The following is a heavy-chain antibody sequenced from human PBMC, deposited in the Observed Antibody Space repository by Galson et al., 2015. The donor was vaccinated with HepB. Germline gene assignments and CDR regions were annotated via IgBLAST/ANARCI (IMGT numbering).Heavy chain of an antibody. V-gene: IGHV1-18*04. CDR1: GYTFTTYG. J-gene: IGHJ5*02. CDR2: VSAHTGKT. CDR3: ARGLYRLDL. D-gene: IGHD2/OR15-2a*01. Sequence: SVKVSCKASGYTFTTYGISWVRQAPGQGLEWMGWVSAHTGKTNYAQTIRGRVTMTTDTSTSTAYMELRGLTSDDTAVYYCARGLYRLDLWGQGTLVIVTS.